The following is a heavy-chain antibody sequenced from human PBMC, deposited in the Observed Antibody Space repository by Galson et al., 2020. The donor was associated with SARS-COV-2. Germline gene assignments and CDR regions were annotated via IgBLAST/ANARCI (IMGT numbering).Heavy chain of an antibody. CDR3: ARHSGWPDWFDP. Sequence: KMSGPTLVKPTQTLTLTCTFSGFSLSTTGVGVGWIRQPPGKALEWLPLLYWDDDKRYSPSLKSRLTITKDTPKNQVVLTMTNMDPVDTATYYCARHSGWPDWFDPWGQGSLVTVSS. D-gene: IGHD6-19*01. J-gene: IGHJ5*02. CDR1: GFSLSTTGVG. V-gene: IGHV2-5*02. CDR2: LYWDDDK.